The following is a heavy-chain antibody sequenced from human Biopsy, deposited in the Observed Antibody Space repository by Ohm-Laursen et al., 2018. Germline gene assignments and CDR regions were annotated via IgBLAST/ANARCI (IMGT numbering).Heavy chain of an antibody. J-gene: IGHJ6*02. CDR3: ARDTWWSPYSMDV. CDR2: ISGGGTI. V-gene: IGHV3-11*01. CDR1: GFSFSDYH. D-gene: IGHD2-15*01. Sequence: SLRPSCAASGFSFSDYHMRWIRQAPGRGLEWVSYISGGGTIYYGDSMKGRVTISRDNAKNSLYLQMHSLRAEDTAVYYCARDTWWSPYSMDVWGQGTTVTVSS.